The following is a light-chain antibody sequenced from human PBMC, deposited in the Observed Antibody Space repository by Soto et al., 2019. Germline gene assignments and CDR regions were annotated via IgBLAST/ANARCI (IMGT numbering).Light chain of an antibody. CDR2: DAS. V-gene: IGKV3-11*01. J-gene: IGKJ4*01. Sequence: IVLTQSPATLSLSPGERATLSCRASQSVSSYLAWYQQKPGQAPRLLIYDASNRATGIPARFSGSVSGTDFTLTISSLEPEDFAVYFCQQRSSSLTFGGGTKVEIK. CDR3: QQRSSSLT. CDR1: QSVSSY.